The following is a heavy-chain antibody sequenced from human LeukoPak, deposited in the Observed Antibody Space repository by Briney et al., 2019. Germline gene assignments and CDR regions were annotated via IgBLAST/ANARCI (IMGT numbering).Heavy chain of an antibody. V-gene: IGHV3-7*03. CDR3: ARDRSLVVGATPDY. Sequence: GGSLRLSCSASGFTFSNYWMSWVRQAPGKGLEWVANIKQDESEKYYVDSVKGRFTISRDNAKSSLYLQMNSLRAEDTALYYCARDRSLVVGATPDYWGQGTLVTVSS. D-gene: IGHD1-26*01. CDR2: IKQDESEK. J-gene: IGHJ4*02. CDR1: GFTFSNYW.